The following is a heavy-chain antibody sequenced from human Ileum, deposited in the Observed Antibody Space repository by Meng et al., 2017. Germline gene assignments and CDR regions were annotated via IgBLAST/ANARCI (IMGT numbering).Heavy chain of an antibody. CDR3: ARYNYYDSSGHSNFDY. D-gene: IGHD3-22*01. CDR2: IYYNGNT. J-gene: IGHJ4*02. V-gene: IGHV4-39*01. CDR1: GGSISNTNYY. Sequence: LQLQESGPGLVKPSETLSLTCTVSGGSISNTNYYWDWIRQPPGKGLEWVGSIYYNGNTYYNPSLKSRVTISIDTSKNQFSLKLSSVTAADTAVYYCARYNYYDSSGHSNFDYWGQGTLVTVSS.